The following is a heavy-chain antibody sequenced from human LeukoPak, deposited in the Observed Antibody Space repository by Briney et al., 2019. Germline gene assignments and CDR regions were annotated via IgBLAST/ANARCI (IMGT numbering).Heavy chain of an antibody. Sequence: SETLSLTCNVSGGPISDYYWSWIRQPPGKGLEWIGYIYFRGTTNYSPSFQSRVSMSVDTSKNQFSLRLTSVTAADTAVYYCARDRFYDNSGFRRLDFWGQGLLVTVSS. V-gene: IGHV4-59*01. D-gene: IGHD3-22*01. CDR3: ARDRFYDNSGFRRLDF. CDR2: IYFRGTT. J-gene: IGHJ4*02. CDR1: GGPISDYY.